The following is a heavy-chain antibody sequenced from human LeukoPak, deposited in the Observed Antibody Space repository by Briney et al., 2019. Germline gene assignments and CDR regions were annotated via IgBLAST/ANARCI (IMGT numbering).Heavy chain of an antibody. Sequence: GGSLRLSCAGSGFTFSGYWMHWVRQAPGKGLVWVSRINSDGSSTSYADSVKGRFTISRDNAKNTLYLQMNSLRAEDTAVYYCARAGAGFIVGAYGNYYYGMDVWGQGTTVTVSS. CDR3: ARAGAGFIVGAYGNYYYGMDV. V-gene: IGHV3-74*01. D-gene: IGHD1-26*01. CDR2: INSDGSST. J-gene: IGHJ6*02. CDR1: GFTFSGYW.